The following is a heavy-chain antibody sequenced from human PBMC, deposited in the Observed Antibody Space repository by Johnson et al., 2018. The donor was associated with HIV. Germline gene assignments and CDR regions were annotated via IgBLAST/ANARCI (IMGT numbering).Heavy chain of an antibody. J-gene: IGHJ3*02. Sequence: VQLVESGGGVVQPGRSLRLSCAASGFTFSTYAMHWIRQAPGKGLEWVSYISSSGSTIYYADSVKGRFTISRDNAKNALYLQMNSLRAEDTAVYYCAREGLQDPAWDAFDIWGQGTMVTVSS. CDR2: ISSSGSTI. V-gene: IGHV3-48*03. CDR3: AREGLQDPAWDAFDI. CDR1: GFTFSTYA.